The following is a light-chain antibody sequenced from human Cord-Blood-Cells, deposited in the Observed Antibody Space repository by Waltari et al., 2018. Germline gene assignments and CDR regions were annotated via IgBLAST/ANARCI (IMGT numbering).Light chain of an antibody. J-gene: IGLJ1*01. V-gene: IGLV2-23*01. CDR1: SSDVGSYNL. Sequence: QSALTQPASVSGSPGQSITLSCPGTSSDVGSYNLVPWYQQNPGKAPKLMIYEGSKRPSGVSNRFSGSKSGNTASLTISGLQAEDEADYYCCSYAGSSTPYVFGTGTKVTVL. CDR2: EGS. CDR3: CSYAGSSTPYV.